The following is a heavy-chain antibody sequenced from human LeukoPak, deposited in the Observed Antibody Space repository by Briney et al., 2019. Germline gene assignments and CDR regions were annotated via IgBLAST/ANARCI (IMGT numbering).Heavy chain of an antibody. D-gene: IGHD3-16*01. V-gene: IGHV3-21*04. J-gene: IGHJ3*02. Sequence: GGSLRLSCAASGFTFSSYSMNWVRQAPGKGLEWVSSISSSSSYIYYADSVKGRFTISRDNAKNSLYLQMNSLRAEDTAIYYCAKKLRDGGFDIWGPGTMVTVSS. CDR3: AKKLRDGGFDI. CDR2: ISSSSSYI. CDR1: GFTFSSYS.